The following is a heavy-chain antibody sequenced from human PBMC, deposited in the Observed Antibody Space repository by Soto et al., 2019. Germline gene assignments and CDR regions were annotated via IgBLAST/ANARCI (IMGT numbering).Heavy chain of an antibody. CDR2: MYPGNSDT. D-gene: IGHD2-2*01. Sequence: GAALTISCKGSGYSFTSYRLGWVRQMPGKGLEWMGIMYPGNSDTSYSPSFQGQVTVSADKSISTAYLQWSSLKASDTAMYYCARHYYRFCSNSSCLPYGMDVCGQGTTVTVSS. V-gene: IGHV5-51*01. CDR1: GYSFTSYR. J-gene: IGHJ6*02. CDR3: ARHYYRFCSNSSCLPYGMDV.